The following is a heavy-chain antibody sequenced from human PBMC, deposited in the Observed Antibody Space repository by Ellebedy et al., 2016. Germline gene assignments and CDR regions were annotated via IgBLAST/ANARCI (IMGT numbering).Heavy chain of an antibody. Sequence: ASVKVSCKASGGTFSSYAISWVRQAPGQGLEWMGGIIPIFGTANYAQKFQGRVTITADKSTSTAYMELSSLRSEDTAVYYCARGITMVRGFLFDPWGQGTLVTVAS. CDR3: ARGITMVRGFLFDP. D-gene: IGHD3-10*01. CDR1: GGTFSSYA. J-gene: IGHJ5*02. V-gene: IGHV1-69*06. CDR2: IIPIFGTA.